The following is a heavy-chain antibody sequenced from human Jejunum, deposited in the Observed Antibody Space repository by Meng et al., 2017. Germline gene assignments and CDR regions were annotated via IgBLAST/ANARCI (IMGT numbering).Heavy chain of an antibody. CDR2: MSESGSRI. CDR3: AREGQDSMAV. J-gene: IGHJ6*02. V-gene: IGHV3-48*03. CDR1: GFIVSSYE. Sequence: GESLKISCGVSGFIVSSYEMNWVRQAPGKGLEWVSYMSESGSRIHYADSVKGRFTISRDNAKNSLYLQMNSLKDEDTAVYYCAREGQDSMAVWGQGTTVTVSS.